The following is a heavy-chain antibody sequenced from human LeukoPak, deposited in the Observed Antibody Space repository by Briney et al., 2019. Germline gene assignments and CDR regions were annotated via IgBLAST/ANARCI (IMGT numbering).Heavy chain of an antibody. J-gene: IGHJ4*02. Sequence: GGSLRLSCAASGFTFSDYYMSWIRQAPGKGLEWVSYITSSSSFTNYAGSVKGRFTISRDNAKNSLYLQMSSLRVEDTAIYYCARERYGGSYDFDYWGQGTLVTVSS. V-gene: IGHV3-11*05. D-gene: IGHD1-26*01. CDR3: ARERYGGSYDFDY. CDR1: GFTFSDYY. CDR2: ITSSSSFT.